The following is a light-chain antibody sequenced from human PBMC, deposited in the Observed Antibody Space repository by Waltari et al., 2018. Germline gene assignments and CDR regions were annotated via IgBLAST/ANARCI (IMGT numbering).Light chain of an antibody. CDR3: QHFNSYPFI. V-gene: IGKV1-5*03. CDR1: QSNGNY. J-gene: IGKJ2*01. CDR2: MAS. Sequence: DIQMTQSPSTLSASVGDSVTITCRASQSNGNYLAWYQQKPGKAPKLLIFMASTLQREVPSRFSGSGSGTEFALTISGLQADDFATYFCQHFNSYPFIFGRGTKLEIK.